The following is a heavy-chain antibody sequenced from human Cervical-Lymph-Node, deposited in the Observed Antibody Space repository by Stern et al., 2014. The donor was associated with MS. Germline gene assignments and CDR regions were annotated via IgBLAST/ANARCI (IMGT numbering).Heavy chain of an antibody. CDR3: ARDRKRTTVTNRLPFDY. Sequence: QLVQSGAEVKKPGASVKVSCKASGYTFTSYGISWVRQAPGQGIEWMGWISAYNGNTNYAQKLQGRVTMTTDTSTSTAYMELRSLRSDDTAVYYCARDRKRTTVTNRLPFDYWGQGTLVTVSS. CDR1: GYTFTSYG. D-gene: IGHD4-11*01. J-gene: IGHJ4*02. CDR2: ISAYNGNT. V-gene: IGHV1-18*01.